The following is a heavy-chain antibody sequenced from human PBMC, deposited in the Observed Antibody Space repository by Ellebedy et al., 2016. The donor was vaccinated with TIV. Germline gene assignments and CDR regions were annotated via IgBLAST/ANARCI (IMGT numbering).Heavy chain of an antibody. CDR1: GGSISSSNW. Sequence: MPGGSLRLSCAVSGGSISSSNWWSWVRQAPGKGLEWIGDIYHSWSTNFNPSLKSRVTISVDKSKNQFSLKLNSVTAADTAVYYCGRGMTDAYNLGSGIDYWGQGTLVTVSS. CDR2: IYHSWST. D-gene: IGHD5-24*01. V-gene: IGHV4-4*02. J-gene: IGHJ4*02. CDR3: GRGMTDAYNLGSGIDY.